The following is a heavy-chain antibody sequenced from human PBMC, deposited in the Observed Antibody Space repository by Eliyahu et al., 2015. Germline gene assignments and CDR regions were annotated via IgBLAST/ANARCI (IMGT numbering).Heavy chain of an antibody. D-gene: IGHD3-16*01. V-gene: IGHV2-5*02. Sequence: QITLKESGPTLVKPTQTLTLTCTFSGFSLNTTGVGVGWIRQPPGKALEWLALIYWDDDKRYSTSLKSRLTITKDTSKNQVVLTMTNMDPVDTATYYCAHWGDSLDYWGQGTLVTVSS. CDR3: AHWGDSLDY. CDR1: GFSLNTTGVG. CDR2: IYWDDDK. J-gene: IGHJ4*02.